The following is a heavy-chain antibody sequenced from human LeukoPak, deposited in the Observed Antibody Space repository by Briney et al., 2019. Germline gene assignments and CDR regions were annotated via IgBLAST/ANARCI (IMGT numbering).Heavy chain of an antibody. CDR2: IRYDESIK. CDR1: GFTFSSYG. V-gene: IGHV3-30*02. D-gene: IGHD2-15*01. J-gene: IGHJ4*02. Sequence: PGGSLRLSCAASGFTFSSYGMHWVRQAPGKGLEWVAFIRYDESIKYYVDSVKGRFTISRDNPKNALYLQMNSLRVEDTAVYYCAKGGVVVDWSLDYWGQGTLVTVSS. CDR3: AKGGVVVDWSLDY.